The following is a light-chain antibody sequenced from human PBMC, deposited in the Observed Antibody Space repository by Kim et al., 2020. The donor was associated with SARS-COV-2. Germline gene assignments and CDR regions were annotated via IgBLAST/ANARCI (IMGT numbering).Light chain of an antibody. J-gene: IGKJ4*01. CDR1: QSVSCL. CDR2: YAS. CDR3: KQRYYWPPLT. V-gene: IGKV3-11*01. Sequence: SPGERATLSCKASQSVSCLLVWDHQTPGQAPRLVIYYASKRATGIPARFSGSGTGTDFTLTISSLESEVYGVYYCKQRYYWPPLTFGGGTKVEIK.